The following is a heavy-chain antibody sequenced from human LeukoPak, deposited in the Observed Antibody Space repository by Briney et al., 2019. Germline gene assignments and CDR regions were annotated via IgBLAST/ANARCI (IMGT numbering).Heavy chain of an antibody. CDR2: IKQDGSEK. Sequence: GGSLRLSCAASRFTLSSYWMSWVRQAPGKGLEWVANIKQDGSEKYYVDSVKGRFTISRDNAKNSLYLQMNSLRAEDTAVYYCARVLTGRDYWGQGTLVTVSS. CDR1: RFTLSSYW. V-gene: IGHV3-7*01. CDR3: ARVLTGRDY. D-gene: IGHD3-9*01. J-gene: IGHJ4*02.